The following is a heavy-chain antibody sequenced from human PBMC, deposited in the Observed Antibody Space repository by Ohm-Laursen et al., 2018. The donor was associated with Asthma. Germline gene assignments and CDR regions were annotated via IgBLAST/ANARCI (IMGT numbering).Heavy chain of an antibody. J-gene: IGHJ4*02. V-gene: IGHV3-30*18. CDR1: GFTFSSYG. D-gene: IGHD3-10*01. CDR2: ISYDGSNK. Sequence: RSLRLSCAASGFTFSSYGMHWIRQAPGKGLEWVAVISYDGSNKYYADSVKGRFTISRDNSKNTLYLQMNSLRAEDTAVYYCAKAYYYGSGSYSSDYWGQGTLVTVSS. CDR3: AKAYYYGSGSYSSDY.